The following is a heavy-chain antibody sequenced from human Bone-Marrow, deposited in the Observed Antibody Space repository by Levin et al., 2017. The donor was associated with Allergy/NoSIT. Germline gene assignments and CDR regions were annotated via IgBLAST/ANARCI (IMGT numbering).Heavy chain of an antibody. V-gene: IGHV3-30*04. CDR1: GFNFRNHA. Sequence: QAGGSLRLSCATSGFNFRNHAMHWVRQAPGKGLEWVAVISYDGNNDYYAGSVKGRFTISRENSKNTVFLQMNSLRPDDTAIYYCARDLDSTDWSDGGVYGLDVWGQGTRVTVSS. D-gene: IGHD3-16*01. CDR2: ISYDGNND. J-gene: IGHJ6*02. CDR3: ARDLDSTDWSDGGVYGLDV.